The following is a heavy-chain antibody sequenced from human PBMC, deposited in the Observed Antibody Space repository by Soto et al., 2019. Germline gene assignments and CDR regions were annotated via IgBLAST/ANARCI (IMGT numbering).Heavy chain of an antibody. CDR2: ITDSGSST. V-gene: IGHV3-23*01. Sequence: EVQLLESGGGLVQPGGSLTLSCVASGLTFSRYAMSWVRQAPGKGLEWVSAITDSGSSTYYADSVRGRFTISRDNFKDTLYLQMKSLRAEDTAIYYCAKDQSSVWYFDVWGQGSVVTVSS. CDR3: AKDQSSVWYFDV. J-gene: IGHJ3*01. D-gene: IGHD3-16*01. CDR1: GLTFSRYA.